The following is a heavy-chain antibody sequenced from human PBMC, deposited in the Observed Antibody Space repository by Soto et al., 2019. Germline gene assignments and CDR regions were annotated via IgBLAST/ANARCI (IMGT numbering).Heavy chain of an antibody. V-gene: IGHV4-30-4*01. D-gene: IGHD2-15*01. J-gene: IGHJ5*02. CDR3: ARGGNVVVVAADPSWFDP. CDR1: GGSISSGDYY. CDR2: IYYSGST. Sequence: QVQLQESGPGLVKPSQTLSLTCTVSGGSISSGDYYWSWIRQPPGKGLEWIGYIYYSGSTYYNPSLRRRVTISVDTSKNPFSLKLSSVTAADTAVYYCARGGNVVVVAADPSWFDPWGQGTLVTVSS.